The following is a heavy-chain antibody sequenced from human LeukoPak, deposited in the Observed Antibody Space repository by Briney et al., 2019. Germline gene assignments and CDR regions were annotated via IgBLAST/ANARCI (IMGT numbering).Heavy chain of an antibody. J-gene: IGHJ4*02. CDR3: ARAFWGKTFDY. Sequence: SETLSLTCTVSGGSTSSYYWSWIRQPPGKGLEWIGYIHYSGSTNYNPSLKSRVTISVDTSKNQFSLKLSSVTAAHTAMYYCARAFWGKTFDYWGQGTLVTVSS. CDR1: GGSTSSYY. D-gene: IGHD3-16*01. V-gene: IGHV4-59*01. CDR2: IHYSGST.